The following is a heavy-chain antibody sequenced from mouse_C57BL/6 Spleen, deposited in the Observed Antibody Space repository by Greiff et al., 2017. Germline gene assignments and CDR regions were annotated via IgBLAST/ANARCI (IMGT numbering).Heavy chain of an antibody. CDR2: IHPNSGST. V-gene: IGHV1-64*01. CDR3: ARPVITTVVAFDY. Sequence: QVQLKQPGAELVKPGASVKLSCKASGYTFTSYWMHWVKQRPGQGLEWIGMIHPNSGSTNYNEKFKSKATLTVDKSSSTAYMQLSSLTSEDSAVYYCARPVITTVVAFDYWGQGTTLTVSS. CDR1: GYTFTSYW. D-gene: IGHD1-1*01. J-gene: IGHJ2*01.